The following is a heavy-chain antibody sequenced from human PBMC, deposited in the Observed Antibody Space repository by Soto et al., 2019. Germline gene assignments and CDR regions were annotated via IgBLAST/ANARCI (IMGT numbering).Heavy chain of an antibody. J-gene: IGHJ6*02. CDR3: ASLLTTVGQTAKHGMDV. D-gene: IGHD1-1*01. V-gene: IGHV3-48*03. CDR2: ISTIGSNK. CDR1: GFIFSSYE. Sequence: VQLVESGGGSVQPGGSLRLSCAASGFIFSSYEMNWVRQAPGKGLEWLSYISTIGSNKNYADSVRGRFTISRDNANNSLYLQMNNLRAEATALYYGASLLTTVGQTAKHGMDVWGQGTTVTVSS.